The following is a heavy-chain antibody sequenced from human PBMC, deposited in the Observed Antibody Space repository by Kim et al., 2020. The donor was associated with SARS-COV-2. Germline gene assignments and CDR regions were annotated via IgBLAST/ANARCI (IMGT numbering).Heavy chain of an antibody. CDR1: GFTFSNAW. Sequence: GGSLRLSCAASGFTFSNAWMSWVRQAPGKGLEWVGHIKSKTDGGTTDYAAPVKGRFTISRDDSKNTLYLQMNSLKTEDTAVYYCTHETLWFGELLQGDA. V-gene: IGHV3-15*01. J-gene: IGHJ3*01. D-gene: IGHD3-10*01. CDR2: IKSKTDGGTT. CDR3: THETLWFGELLQGDA.